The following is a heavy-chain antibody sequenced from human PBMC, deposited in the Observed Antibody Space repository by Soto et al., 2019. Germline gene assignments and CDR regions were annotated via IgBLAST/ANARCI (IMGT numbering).Heavy chain of an antibody. CDR2: ISFDGNNK. CDR1: AFSFSTYN. J-gene: IGHJ4*02. CDR3: ARDHWGGGGYGPFDY. Sequence: QVQLVESGGGVVQPGRSVRLSCAASAFSFSTYNMHWVRQAPGKGLEWVAVISFDGNNKYYTDSVKGRFTISRDNSKNTLYLQVNSLRAEDTAVYYCARDHWGGGGYGPFDYWGQGTLVTVSS. V-gene: IGHV3-30-3*01. D-gene: IGHD3-16*01.